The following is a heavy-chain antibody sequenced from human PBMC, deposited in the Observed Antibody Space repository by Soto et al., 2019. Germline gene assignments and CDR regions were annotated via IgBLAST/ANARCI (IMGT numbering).Heavy chain of an antibody. J-gene: IGHJ6*03. CDR3: ARKSRTVKMEYYYYYMDV. Sequence: SETLSLTCTVSGGSISSYYWSWIRQPPGKGLEWIGYIYYSGSTNYNPSLKSRVTISVDTSKNQFSLKLSSVTAADTAVYYCARKSRTVKMEYYYYYMDVWGKGTTVTVSS. D-gene: IGHD4-4*01. V-gene: IGHV4-59*01. CDR1: GGSISSYY. CDR2: IYYSGST.